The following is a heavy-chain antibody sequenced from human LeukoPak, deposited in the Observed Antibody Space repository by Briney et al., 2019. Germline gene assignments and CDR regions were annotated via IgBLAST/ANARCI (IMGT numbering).Heavy chain of an antibody. CDR1: GFTFSSYA. Sequence: GGSLRLSCAASGFTFSSYAMSWVRQALGKGLEWVSAISGSGGSTYYADSVKGRLTISRDNSKNTLYLQMNSLRAEDTAVYYCAKATTTVVTTAFDYWGQGTLVTVSS. CDR3: AKATTTVVTTAFDY. V-gene: IGHV3-23*01. CDR2: ISGSGGST. J-gene: IGHJ4*02. D-gene: IGHD4-23*01.